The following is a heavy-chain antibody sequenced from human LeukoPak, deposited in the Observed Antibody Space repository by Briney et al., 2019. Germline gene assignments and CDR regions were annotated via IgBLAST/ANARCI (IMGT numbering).Heavy chain of an antibody. D-gene: IGHD1-26*01. CDR1: GGSIGGNSY. CDR2: ISNSGST. Sequence: SETLSLTCTVSGGSIGGNSYWSWIRQPPGKGPEWIGHISNSGSTYYSPSLSSRVTISLDTSKNQFSLKLRSVTAADTAVYYCARGGASSIPLDYWGRGTLVTVSS. V-gene: IGHV4-61*01. CDR3: ARGGASSIPLDY. J-gene: IGHJ4*02.